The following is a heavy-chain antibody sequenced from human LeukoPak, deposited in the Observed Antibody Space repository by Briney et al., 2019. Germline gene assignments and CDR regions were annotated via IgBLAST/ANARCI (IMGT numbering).Heavy chain of an antibody. CDR3: ARSSYSSSSSV. CDR1: GFTFSGFW. V-gene: IGHV3-7*03. D-gene: IGHD6-6*01. J-gene: IGHJ3*01. CDR2: INSDGSEG. Sequence: GGSLRLSCAVSGFTFSGFWMSWSRQAPGKGLEWVASINSDGSEGYYADVVKGRFTISRDNAKNSLYLQINSLRAEDTAVYYCARSSYSSSSSVWGQGTMVTASS.